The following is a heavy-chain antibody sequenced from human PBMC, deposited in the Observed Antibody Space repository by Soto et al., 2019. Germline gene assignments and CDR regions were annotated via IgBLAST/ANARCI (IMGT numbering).Heavy chain of an antibody. CDR2: ISWDGGST. V-gene: IGHV3-43*01. CDR1: GFTFDDYT. CDR3: AKGDFWSGYAPVPGMDV. D-gene: IGHD3-3*01. J-gene: IGHJ6*02. Sequence: GGSLRLSCAASGFTFDDYTMHWVRQAPGKGLEWVSLISWDGGSTYYADSVKGRFTISRDNSKNSLYLQMNSLRTEDTALYYCAKGDFWSGYAPVPGMDVWGQGTTVTVSS.